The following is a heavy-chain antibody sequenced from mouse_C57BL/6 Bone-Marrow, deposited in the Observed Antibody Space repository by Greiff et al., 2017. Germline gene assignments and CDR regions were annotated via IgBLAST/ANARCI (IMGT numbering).Heavy chain of an antibody. J-gene: IGHJ3*01. V-gene: IGHV1-82*01. CDR1: GYAFSSSW. D-gene: IGHD1-1*01. CDR2: IYPGDGDT. CDR3: ARSLYYYGSSWFAY. Sequence: QVQLKESGPELVKPGASVKISCKASGYAFSSSWMNWVKQRPGKGLEWIGRIYPGDGDTNYNGKFTGKATLTADKSSSTAYMQLSSLTSEDSAVYFCARSLYYYGSSWFAYWGQGTRVTVSA.